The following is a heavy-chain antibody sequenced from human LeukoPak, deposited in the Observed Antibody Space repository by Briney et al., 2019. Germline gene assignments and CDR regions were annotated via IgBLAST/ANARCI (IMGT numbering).Heavy chain of an antibody. CDR3: ARDSLTMIVGRQKRGLDY. Sequence: GGSLRLSCAASGFTFSNYNMNWVRQAPGRGLEWVSSIRSSTTYVYYADSVKGRFTISRDNAKNSLYLQMNSLRAEDTAVYYCARDSLTMIVGRQKRGLDYWGQGTLVTVSS. V-gene: IGHV3-21*01. D-gene: IGHD3-22*01. CDR1: GFTFSNYN. J-gene: IGHJ4*02. CDR2: IRSSTTYV.